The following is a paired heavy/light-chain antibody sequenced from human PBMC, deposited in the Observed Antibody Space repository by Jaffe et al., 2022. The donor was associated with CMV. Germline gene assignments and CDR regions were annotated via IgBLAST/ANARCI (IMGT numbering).Light chain of an antibody. J-gene: IGLJ3*02. CDR1: SSNIGTNA. V-gene: IGLV1-44*01. Sequence: SVLTQPPSASGTPGQRVIISCSGSSSNIGTNAVNWFHQLPGMAPKLLISTSDQRPSGVPDRFSGSRSGTSASLAISGLKSEDEGTYYCAAWDDSLNGWVFGGGTGLTVL. CDR3: AAWDDSLNGWV. CDR2: TSD.
Heavy chain of an antibody. J-gene: IGHJ4*01. V-gene: IGHV3-21*06. Sequence: EMELVESGGGLVARGGSLRLSCAASGVDITPYSMNWVRQAPGKGLEWVSSMSGSGSYKFYADSVKGRFTISRDNAKGSLFLQMNNLRVEDTAVYFCARHTYYDVLTGWGPGTLVTVSS. CDR3: ARHTYYDVLTG. D-gene: IGHD3-9*01. CDR2: MSGSGSYK. CDR1: GVDITPYS.